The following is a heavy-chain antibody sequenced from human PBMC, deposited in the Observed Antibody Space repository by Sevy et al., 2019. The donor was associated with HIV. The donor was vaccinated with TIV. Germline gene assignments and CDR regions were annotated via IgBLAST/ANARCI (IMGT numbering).Heavy chain of an antibody. CDR1: GFTFSDYY. Sequence: GGSLRLSCAASGFTFSDYYMTWIRQAPGKGLEWVSYISSSCSTIYYADTVKGRFTISRDNAKNSLYLQMNSLRAEDTAVYYCAREDMATTRGPFDYWGQGTLVTVSS. V-gene: IGHV3-11*01. CDR3: AREDMATTRGPFDY. D-gene: IGHD5-12*01. CDR2: ISSSCSTI. J-gene: IGHJ4*02.